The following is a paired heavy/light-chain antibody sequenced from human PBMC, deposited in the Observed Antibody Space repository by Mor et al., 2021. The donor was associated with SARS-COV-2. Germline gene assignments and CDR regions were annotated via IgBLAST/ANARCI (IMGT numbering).Light chain of an antibody. Sequence: QSVLTQPPSVSAAPGQKVTISCSGNSSNIEINYVSWYQQFPGTAPKLLIYDTNKRPSGIPDRFSASKSGTSATLGIMGLQTGDEADYYCGTWDNSLSAGVFGGGTKVTVL. CDR3: GTWDNSLSAGV. CDR2: DTN. CDR1: SSNIEINY. V-gene: IGLV1-51*01. J-gene: IGLJ3*02.
Heavy chain of an antibody. CDR3: AKVLPASQWELLGPFDY. CDR2: ISGSGGST. Sequence: EVQLLESGGGLVQPGGSLRLSCAASGFTFSSYAMSWVRQAPGKGLEWVSAISGSGGSTYYADSVKGRFTISRDNSKNTLYLQMNSLRAEDTAVYYCAKVLPASQWELLGPFDYWGQGTLVTVSS. V-gene: IGHV3-23*01. J-gene: IGHJ4*02. D-gene: IGHD1-26*01. CDR1: GFTFSSYA.